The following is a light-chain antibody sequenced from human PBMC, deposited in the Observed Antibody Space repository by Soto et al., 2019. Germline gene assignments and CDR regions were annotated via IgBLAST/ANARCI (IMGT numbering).Light chain of an antibody. CDR2: AAC. J-gene: IGKJ1*01. V-gene: IGKV3-15*01. Sequence: EIVMTQAPATLSVSPGERATLSCRASQSVNRNLAGYQQKPGQAPRLLHYAACTRATGIPARFSGSGSETEFTLAISGLQSEDFAIYYCQQYNNWWTFGQGTKVEI. CDR1: QSVNRN. CDR3: QQYNNWWT.